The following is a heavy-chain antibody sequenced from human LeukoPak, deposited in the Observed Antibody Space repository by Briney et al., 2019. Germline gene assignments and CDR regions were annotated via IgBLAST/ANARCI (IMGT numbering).Heavy chain of an antibody. J-gene: IGHJ4*02. CDR1: GGTFSSYA. CDR2: IIPIFGTA. CDR3: ARHPSGYGDYYY. V-gene: IGHV1-69*05. Sequence: GASVKVSCKASGGTFSSYAISWVRQAPGQGLEWMGRIIPIFGTANYAQKFQGRATITTDESTSTAYMELSSLRSEDTAVYYCARHPSGYGDYYYWGQGTLVTVSS. D-gene: IGHD4-17*01.